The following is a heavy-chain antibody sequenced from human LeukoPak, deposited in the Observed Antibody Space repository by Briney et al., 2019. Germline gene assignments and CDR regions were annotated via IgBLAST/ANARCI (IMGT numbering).Heavy chain of an antibody. CDR1: GFTFSSYW. CDR3: ARDPTLQTYYDYVWGSYSGFDY. D-gene: IGHD3-16*01. J-gene: IGHJ4*02. V-gene: IGHV3-74*01. CDR2: INSDGSST. Sequence: GGSLRLSCAASGFTFSSYWMHWVRQAPGKGLVWVSRINSDGSSTSCAESVKGRFTISRDNAKNTLYLQMNSLRAEDTAVYYCARDPTLQTYYDYVWGSYSGFDYWGQGTLVTVSS.